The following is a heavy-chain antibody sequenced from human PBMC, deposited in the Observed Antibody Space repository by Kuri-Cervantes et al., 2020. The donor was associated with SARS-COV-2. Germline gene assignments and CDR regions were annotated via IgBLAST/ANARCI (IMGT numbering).Heavy chain of an antibody. V-gene: IGHV3-9*01. CDR2: ISWNSGSI. J-gene: IGHJ5*02. CDR3: AKDRGHTFGGVYH. Sequence: SLKISCAASGFTFDDYAMHWVRQAPGKGLEWVSGISWNSGSIGHADSVKGRFTISRDNAKNSLYLQMNSLRAEDTALYYCAKDRGHTFGGVYHWGQGTLVTVSS. CDR1: GFTFDDYA. D-gene: IGHD3-16*01.